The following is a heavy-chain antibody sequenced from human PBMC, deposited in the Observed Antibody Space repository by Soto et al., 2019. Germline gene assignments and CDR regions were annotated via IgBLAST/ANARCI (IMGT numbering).Heavy chain of an antibody. Sequence: QVQLVQSGAEVKKPGSSVKVSCKASGGTFSSYTISWVRQAPGQGLEWMGRIIPILGIANYAQKFQGRVTITADKSTSRAYMELSSLRSEDTAVYYCAGYCSGGSCFHAFDIWGQGTMFTVSS. CDR3: AGYCSGGSCFHAFDI. D-gene: IGHD2-15*01. V-gene: IGHV1-69*02. CDR1: GGTFSSYT. CDR2: IIPILGIA. J-gene: IGHJ3*02.